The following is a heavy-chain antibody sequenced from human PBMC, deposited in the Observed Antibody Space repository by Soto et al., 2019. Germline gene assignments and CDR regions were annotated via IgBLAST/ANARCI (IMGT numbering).Heavy chain of an antibody. CDR3: ARGVH. J-gene: IGHJ4*02. CDR1: GFTFSSDW. CDR2: IKHDGSEK. V-gene: IGHV3-7*01. Sequence: EVQLVESGGGLVQPGGSLRLSCAASGFTFSSDWMSWVRQAPGRGLEWVANIKHDGSEKYYVDSVMDRFTSSRDNAKNSLSLQRNSLRAEDTAVYYCARGVHWGQGTLVTVSS.